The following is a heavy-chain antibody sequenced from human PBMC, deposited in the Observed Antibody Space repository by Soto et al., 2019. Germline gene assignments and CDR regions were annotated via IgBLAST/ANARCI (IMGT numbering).Heavy chain of an antibody. Sequence: PGGSLRLSCATSGFTFSTSSLTWVRQAPGKGLEWVSFISGSGESIFYADSVKGRFTISKDNAKNSLHLVMRSLRDHDTPCYVCARAGTGMGEVSGGQGAL. CDR1: GFTFSTSS. V-gene: IGHV3-48*02. J-gene: IGHJ4*02. CDR3: ARAGTGMGEVS. D-gene: IGHD3-16*01. CDR2: ISGSGESI.